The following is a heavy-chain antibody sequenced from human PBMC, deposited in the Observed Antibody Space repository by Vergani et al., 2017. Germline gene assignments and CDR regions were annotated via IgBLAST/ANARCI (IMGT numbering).Heavy chain of an antibody. CDR2: ISGSGGST. D-gene: IGHD5-12*01. CDR3: AKASGYDPLGMDV. J-gene: IGHJ6*02. CDR1: GFTFSSYA. V-gene: IGHV3-23*01. Sequence: EVQLLESGGGLVQPGGSLRLSCAASGFTFSSYAMSWVRQAPGKGLEWVSAISGSGGSTYYADSVKGRFTISRDNSKNTLYRQMNSLRAEDTAVYYCAKASGYDPLGMDVWGQGTTVTVSS.